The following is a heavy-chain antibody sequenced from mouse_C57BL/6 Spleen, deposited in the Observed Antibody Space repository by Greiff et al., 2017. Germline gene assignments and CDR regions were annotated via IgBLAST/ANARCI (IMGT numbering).Heavy chain of an antibody. CDR1: GYTFTTYP. V-gene: IGHV1-47*01. Sequence: QVHVKQSGAELVKPGASVKMSCKASGYTFTTYPIEWMKQNHGKSLEWIGNFHPYNDDTKYNEKFKGKATLTVEKSSSTVYLELSRLTSDDSAVYYCARRNVYSNYSYAMDYWGQGTSVTVSS. CDR2: FHPYNDDT. J-gene: IGHJ4*01. CDR3: ARRNVYSNYSYAMDY. D-gene: IGHD2-5*01.